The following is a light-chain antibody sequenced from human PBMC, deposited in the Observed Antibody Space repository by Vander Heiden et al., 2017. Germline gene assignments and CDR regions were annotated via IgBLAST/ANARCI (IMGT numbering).Light chain of an antibody. CDR2: DDS. CDR1: NIGRKS. Sequence: SYVLTQPPSASVAPRQTARITCGGNNIGRKSVHWHQQKPGQAPVLVVYDDSDRPSGIPERFSGSNSGNTATLTISRVEAGDEADYYCQVWDSDNDHVVFGGGTKLTVL. CDR3: QVWDSDNDHVV. J-gene: IGLJ2*01. V-gene: IGLV3-21*02.